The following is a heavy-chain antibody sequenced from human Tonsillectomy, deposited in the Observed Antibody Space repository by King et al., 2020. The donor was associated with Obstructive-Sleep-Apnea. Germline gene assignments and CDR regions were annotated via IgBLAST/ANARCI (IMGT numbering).Heavy chain of an antibody. CDR1: GGTFSSYA. V-gene: IGHV1-69*09. CDR2: SIPILGIA. Sequence: QLVQSGAEVKKPGSSVKVSCKASGGTFSSYAISWVRQAPGQGLEWMGGSIPILGIANYAQKFQGRVTITADKSTSTAYMELSSLRSEDTAVYYCARAPRPNWSHRGGWYYGMDVWGQGTTVTVSS. D-gene: IGHD1-20*01. J-gene: IGHJ6*02. CDR3: ARAPRPNWSHRGGWYYGMDV.